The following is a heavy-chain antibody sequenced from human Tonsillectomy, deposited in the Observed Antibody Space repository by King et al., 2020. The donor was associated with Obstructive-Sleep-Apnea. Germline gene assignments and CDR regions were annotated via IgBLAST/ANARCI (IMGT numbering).Heavy chain of an antibody. CDR2: ISSSSRYI. D-gene: IGHD3-22*01. V-gene: IGHV3-21*01. J-gene: IGHJ4*02. CDR3: ARTYYYDSSGKYYFDY. CDR1: GVTFSSYS. Sequence: VQLVESGGGLVKPGGSLRLSCAASGVTFSSYSMNWVRQAPGKGLEWVSSISSSSRYIYYADSVKGRFTISRDNAKNSLYLQMNSLRAEDTAVYYCARTYYYDSSGKYYFDYWGQGTLVTVSS.